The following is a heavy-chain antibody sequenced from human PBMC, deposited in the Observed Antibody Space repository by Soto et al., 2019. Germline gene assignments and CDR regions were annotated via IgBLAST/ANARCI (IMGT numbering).Heavy chain of an antibody. CDR3: ARERRAATGLNYFDY. V-gene: IGHV1-69*13. CDR1: GGTFSSYA. Sequence: ASVKVSCKASGGTFSSYAISWVRQAPGRGLEWMGGIIPIFGTANYAQKFQGRVTITADESTSTAYMELSSLRSEDTAVYYCARERRAATGLNYFDYWGQGTLVTVSS. D-gene: IGHD6-25*01. CDR2: IIPIFGTA. J-gene: IGHJ4*02.